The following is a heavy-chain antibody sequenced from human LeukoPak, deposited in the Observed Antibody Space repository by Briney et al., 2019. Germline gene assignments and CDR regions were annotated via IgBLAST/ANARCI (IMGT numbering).Heavy chain of an antibody. CDR2: FDPEDGET. CDR3: ARWGADWSDHYYYYMDV. CDR1: GYTLTELS. Sequence: ASVKVSCKVSGYTLTELSMHWVRQAPGKGLEWMGGFDPEDGETIYAQKFQGRVTMTEDTSTDTAYMELSSLRSEDTAVYYCARWGADWSDHYYYYMDVWGKGTTVTVSS. J-gene: IGHJ6*03. V-gene: IGHV1-24*01. D-gene: IGHD2-21*01.